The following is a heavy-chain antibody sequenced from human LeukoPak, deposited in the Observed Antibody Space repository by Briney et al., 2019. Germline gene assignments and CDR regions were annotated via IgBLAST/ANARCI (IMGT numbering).Heavy chain of an antibody. CDR2: ISNDESTI. CDR1: GFTFSNYW. V-gene: IGHV3-74*01. D-gene: IGHD7-27*01. CDR3: ARDVGT. J-gene: IGHJ5*02. Sequence: GGSLRLSCVVSGFTFSNYWMHWVRQAPGKGPVWVSLISNDESTIIYADSVKGRFTISRDNAKNTLYLQMSSLRAEDTAVYYCARDVGTWGQGTLVTVSS.